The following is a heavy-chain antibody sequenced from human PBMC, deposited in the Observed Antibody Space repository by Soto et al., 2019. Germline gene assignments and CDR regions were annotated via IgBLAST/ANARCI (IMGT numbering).Heavy chain of an antibody. CDR2: INHSGST. Sequence: SETLSLTCAVYGGSFSGYYWSWIRQPPGKGLEWIGEINHSGSTNYNPSLKSRVTISVDTSKNQFSLKLSSVTAADTAVYYCARGFVVPAAMRPLLVYMDVWGKGTTVTVSS. CDR3: ARGFVVPAAMRPLLVYMDV. CDR1: GGSFSGYY. V-gene: IGHV4-34*01. D-gene: IGHD2-2*01. J-gene: IGHJ6*03.